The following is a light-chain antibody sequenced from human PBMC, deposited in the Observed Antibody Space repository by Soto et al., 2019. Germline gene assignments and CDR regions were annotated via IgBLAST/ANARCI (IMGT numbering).Light chain of an antibody. V-gene: IGLV2-14*01. CDR2: EVN. Sequence: QSVLTQPASVSGSLGRSITISCTGAISDVGIYKYVSWYQHHPGKAPRLMIYEVNSRPSGVSHRFSGARSGNTASLTISGLQAEDEGDYYCSSYTSRSTWVFGGGTKVTVL. CDR3: SSYTSRSTWV. CDR1: ISDVGIYKY. J-gene: IGLJ3*02.